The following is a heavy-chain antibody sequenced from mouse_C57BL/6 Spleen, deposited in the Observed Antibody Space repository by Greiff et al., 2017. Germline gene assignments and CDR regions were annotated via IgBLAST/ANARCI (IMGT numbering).Heavy chain of an antibody. V-gene: IGHV1-82*01. CDR2: IYPGDGDT. CDR3: ARRAYYGRDWYVDV. D-gene: IGHD1-1*01. J-gene: IGHJ1*03. Sequence: QVQLQQSGPELVKPGASVKISCKASGYAFSSSWMHWVKQRPGKGLEWIGRIYPGDGDTNYNGKFKGKATLTAGKSSSTAYMQLSSLTSEDSAVYFCARRAYYGRDWYVDVWGTGTTVTVSS. CDR1: GYAFSSSW.